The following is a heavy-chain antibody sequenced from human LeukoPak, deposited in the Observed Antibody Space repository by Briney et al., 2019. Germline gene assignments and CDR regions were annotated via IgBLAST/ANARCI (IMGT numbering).Heavy chain of an antibody. J-gene: IGHJ4*02. CDR2: ISGGGGGT. V-gene: IGHV3-23*01. CDR3: AKSQGPNYFYY. Sequence: GGSLRLSCAASGFTFGNYAVTWVRQAPGKGLEWVSTISGGGGGTYYADSVKGRFTFSRDNSKNTLYLQMNSLRAEDTAVYYCAKSQGPNYFYYWGQGTLVTVSS. CDR1: GFTFGNYA.